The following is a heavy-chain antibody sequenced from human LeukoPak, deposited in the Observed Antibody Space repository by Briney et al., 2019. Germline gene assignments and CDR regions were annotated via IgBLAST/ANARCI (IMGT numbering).Heavy chain of an antibody. D-gene: IGHD2-15*01. CDR2: IRSKANSYAT. CDR1: GFTFSGSA. V-gene: IGHV3-73*01. Sequence: GGSLRLSCAASGFTFSGSAMHWVRQASGKGLEWVGRIRSKANSYATAYAASVKGRFTISRDDSKNTAYLQMNSLKTEDTAVYYCTRLGGMCSGGSCTFDYWGQGTLVTVSS. CDR3: TRLGGMCSGGSCTFDY. J-gene: IGHJ4*02.